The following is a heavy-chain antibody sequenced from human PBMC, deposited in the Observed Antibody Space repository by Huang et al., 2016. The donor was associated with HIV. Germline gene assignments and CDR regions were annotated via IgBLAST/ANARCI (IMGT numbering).Heavy chain of an antibody. D-gene: IGHD6-19*01. J-gene: IGHJ4*02. V-gene: IGHV3-23*01. CDR1: GFRFNDFD. CDR3: AKHLYSGGAFDS. CDR2: ISDRGGRT. Sequence: EVQLLESGGGLVQPGGSLRLSCAASGFRFNDFDMNWVRQAPGKGPEWVSTISDRGGRTYYADSVRGRFTISRDNSRNTLSLQMTSLRAEDTALYYCAKHLYSGGAFDSWGQGTLVTVSS.